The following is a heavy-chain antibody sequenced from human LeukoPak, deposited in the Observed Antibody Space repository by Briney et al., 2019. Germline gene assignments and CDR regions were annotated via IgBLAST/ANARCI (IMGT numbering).Heavy chain of an antibody. CDR3: ARDPVEMATIFVSGDAFDI. J-gene: IGHJ3*02. D-gene: IGHD5-24*01. V-gene: IGHV4-4*07. CDR1: GGSISSYY. Sequence: SETLSLTCTVSGGSISSYYWSWIRQPAGKGLEWIGRIYTSGSTNYNPSLKSRVTMSMDTSKNQFSLKLSSVTAADTAVYYCARDPVEMATIFVSGDAFDIWGQGTMVTVSS. CDR2: IYTSGST.